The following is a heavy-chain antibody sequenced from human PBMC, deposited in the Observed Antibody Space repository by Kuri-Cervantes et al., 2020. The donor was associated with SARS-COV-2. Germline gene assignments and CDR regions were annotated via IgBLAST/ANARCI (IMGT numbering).Heavy chain of an antibody. V-gene: IGHV4-31*02. CDR3: AREGGYCGGDCYSQEYYFDY. D-gene: IGHD2-21*01. Sequence: SCTVSGGSISSGGYYWSWIRQHPGKGLEWIGYIYYSGSTYYNPSLKSRVTISVDTSKNQFSLKLSSVTAADTAVYYCAREGGYCGGDCYSQEYYFDYWGQGTLVTVSS. J-gene: IGHJ4*02. CDR2: IYYSGST. CDR1: GGSISSGGYY.